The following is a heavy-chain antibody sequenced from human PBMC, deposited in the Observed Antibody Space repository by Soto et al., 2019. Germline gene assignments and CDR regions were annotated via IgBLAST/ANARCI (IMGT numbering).Heavy chain of an antibody. J-gene: IGHJ6*02. D-gene: IGHD3-16*01. CDR3: ARGRITLALGGTAYYGLEV. V-gene: IGHV3-30-3*01. CDR2: ISNDGSIK. Sequence: QVQLVESGGGVVQPGRSLRLSCAASGFTFSSYAMHWVRQAPSKGLEWVALISNDGSIKYYADSVKGRFTISRDNSNNTLYLQINSLKLEDTAVHYCARGRITLALGGTAYYGLEVWGQGTTVTVSS. CDR1: GFTFSSYA.